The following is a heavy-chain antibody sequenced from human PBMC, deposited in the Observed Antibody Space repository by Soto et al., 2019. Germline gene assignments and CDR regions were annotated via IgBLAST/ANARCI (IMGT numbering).Heavy chain of an antibody. D-gene: IGHD6-19*01. Sequence: SETLSLTCNMSGDSYSISTYSWSWIRQPPGKALQWIGFIYQSGVTSYNPSLASRVSISLDRSNNQCTLKLKSVTAADTAVYFCAGMPYTSGLRFDPWGPGTLVTVSS. CDR3: AGMPYTSGLRFDP. J-gene: IGHJ5*02. V-gene: IGHV4-30-2*01. CDR2: IYQSGVT. CDR1: GDSYSISTYS.